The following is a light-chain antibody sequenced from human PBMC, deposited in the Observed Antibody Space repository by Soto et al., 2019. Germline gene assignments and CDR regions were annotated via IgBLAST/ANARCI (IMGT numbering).Light chain of an antibody. CDR2: KAS. CDR3: QQYNDFPYT. V-gene: IGKV1-5*03. CDR1: QSVSSW. J-gene: IGKJ2*01. Sequence: DIPMTQSPSTLSTSVGDSVTITCRASQSVSSWLAWYQQKPGKAPKLLIYKASILESGVPSRFIGSGSGTEFTLTLNSLQPDDFATYYCQQYNDFPYTFGQGTKLEIK.